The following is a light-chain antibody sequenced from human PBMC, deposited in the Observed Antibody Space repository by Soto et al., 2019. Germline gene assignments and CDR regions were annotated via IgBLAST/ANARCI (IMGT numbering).Light chain of an antibody. Sequence: QSVLTQPASVSGSPGQSITISCTGTSSDVGGYNYVSWYQQHPGKAPKLMIYDVSNRPSGVSNRFSGSKSGNTPSLTISGLQAEDESYYYCSSYTNCTPLHFGTGTKVT. CDR3: SSYTNCTPLH. CDR2: DVS. CDR1: SSDVGGYNY. J-gene: IGLJ1*01. V-gene: IGLV2-14*01.